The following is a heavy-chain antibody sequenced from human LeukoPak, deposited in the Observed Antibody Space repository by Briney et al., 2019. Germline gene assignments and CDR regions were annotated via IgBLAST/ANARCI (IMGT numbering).Heavy chain of an antibody. J-gene: IGHJ6*03. CDR1: GFTFSDYY. CDR2: ISSSSGSTI. V-gene: IGHV3-11*04. CDR3: ARVPPTDYYYYYYMDV. Sequence: GGSLRLSCAASGFTFSDYYMSWIRQAPGKGLEWVSYISSSSGSTIYYADSVKGRFTISRDNAKNSLYLQMNSLRAEDTAVYYCARVPPTDYYYYYYMDVWGKGTTVTVSS.